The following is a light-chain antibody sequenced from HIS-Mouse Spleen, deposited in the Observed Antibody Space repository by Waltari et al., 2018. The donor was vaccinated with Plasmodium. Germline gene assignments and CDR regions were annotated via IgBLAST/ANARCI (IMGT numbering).Light chain of an antibody. CDR3: CSYAGSSTFV. J-gene: IGLJ3*02. V-gene: IGLV2-23*03. Sequence: QSALTQPASVSGSPGQAITISCTGTSSDVGSYNLVSRYQQPPGKAPKLMIYEGSKRPSGVSNRFSGSKSGNTASLTISGLQAEDEADYYCCSYAGSSTFVFGGGTKLTVL. CDR1: SSDVGSYNL. CDR2: EGS.